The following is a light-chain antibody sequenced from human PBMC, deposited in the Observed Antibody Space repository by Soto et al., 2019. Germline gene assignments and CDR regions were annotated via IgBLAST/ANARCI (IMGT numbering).Light chain of an antibody. Sequence: QITQTPSSLSASVGDNVTITCRASQTIRKYLNWYQQKPPKAPKLLIYTASRLHSGVPSRFSGSGSGTDFTLTISSLQPEDFATYYCQQSYSTPRTFGQGTKVDIK. J-gene: IGKJ1*01. CDR1: QTIRKY. CDR2: TAS. CDR3: QQSYSTPRT. V-gene: IGKV1-39*01.